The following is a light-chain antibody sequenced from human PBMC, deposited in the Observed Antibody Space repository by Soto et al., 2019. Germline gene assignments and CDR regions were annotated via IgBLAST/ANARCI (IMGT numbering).Light chain of an antibody. J-gene: IGKJ1*01. V-gene: IGKV1-39*01. CDR3: QQSSGSRDWA. Sequence: EIQMSQSPSSLSASVGDIVTISCRASQSISSYLNWYQQKPGKAPKLLIYAASSLQSGVPSRFSGSGSGTDFTLTIRGLQPEDFATYYCQQSSGSRDWAFGQGTKVDIK. CDR1: QSISSY. CDR2: AAS.